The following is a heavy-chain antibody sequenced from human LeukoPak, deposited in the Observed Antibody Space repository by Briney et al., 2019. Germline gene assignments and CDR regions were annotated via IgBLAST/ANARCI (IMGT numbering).Heavy chain of an antibody. J-gene: IGHJ6*02. CDR2: IYSGDNT. CDR3: ARFLTGIYGMDV. Sequence: GGSLRLSCAASGFTVSSNDMSWVRRAPGKGLEWVSVIYSGDNTYYADSVKGRFTISRDNSKNTLYLQMNSLRAEDTAVYYCARFLTGIYGMDVWGQGTTVTVSS. CDR1: GFTVSSND. D-gene: IGHD3-9*01. V-gene: IGHV3-66*01.